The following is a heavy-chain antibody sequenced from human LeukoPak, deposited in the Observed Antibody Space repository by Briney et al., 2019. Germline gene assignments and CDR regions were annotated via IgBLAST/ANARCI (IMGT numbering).Heavy chain of an antibody. D-gene: IGHD3-9*01. CDR1: GGSTSSSSYY. V-gene: IGHV4-39*01. CDR3: ARSGLRYFDWLFPPFDY. Sequence: SETLSLTCTVSGGSTSSSSYYWGWIRQPPGKGLEWIGSIYYSGSTYYNPSLKSRVTISVDTSKNQFSLKLSSVTAADTAVYYRARSGLRYFDWLFPPFDYWGQGTLVTVSS. CDR2: IYYSGST. J-gene: IGHJ4*02.